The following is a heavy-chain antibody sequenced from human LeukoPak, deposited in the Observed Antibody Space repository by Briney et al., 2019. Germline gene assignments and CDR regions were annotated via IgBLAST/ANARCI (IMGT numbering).Heavy chain of an antibody. Sequence: SETLSLTCAVYGGSFSGYYWSWIRQPPGKGLEWIGEINHSGSTNYNPSLKSRVTISVDMSKNQFSLKLSSVTAADTAVYYCARGRGDYVWGSYRYNPHYFDYWGQGTLVTVSS. CDR3: ARGRGDYVWGSYRYNPHYFDY. CDR2: INHSGST. J-gene: IGHJ4*02. D-gene: IGHD3-16*02. V-gene: IGHV4-34*01. CDR1: GGSFSGYY.